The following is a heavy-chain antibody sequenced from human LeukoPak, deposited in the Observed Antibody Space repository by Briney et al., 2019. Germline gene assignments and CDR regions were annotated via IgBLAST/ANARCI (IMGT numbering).Heavy chain of an antibody. D-gene: IGHD6-19*01. CDR1: GYTFTGYY. CDR2: INPSSDGT. V-gene: IGHV1-2*02. J-gene: IGHJ4*02. Sequence: ASVKVSCKASGYTFTGYYMHWVRQAPGQGLEWMGWINPSSDGTNYAQKFHGRVTMTRDTSISTVYMELSRLRSDDTAVYYCASSPELGYSSGWYRHTTTYFDYWGQGTLVTVSS. CDR3: ASSPELGYSSGWYRHTTTYFDY.